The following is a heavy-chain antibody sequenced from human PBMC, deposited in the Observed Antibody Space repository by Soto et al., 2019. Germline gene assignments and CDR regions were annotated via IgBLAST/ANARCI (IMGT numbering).Heavy chain of an antibody. CDR1: GFTFSSYA. J-gene: IGHJ4*02. Sequence: GGSLRLSCAASGFTFSSYAMHWVRQAPGKGLEWVAVISYDGSNKYYADSVKGRFTISRDNSKNTLYLQMNSLRAEDTAVYYCAREGVVVIRWWYFDYWGQGTLVTVSS. V-gene: IGHV3-30-3*01. CDR2: ISYDGSNK. D-gene: IGHD3-22*01. CDR3: AREGVVVIRWWYFDY.